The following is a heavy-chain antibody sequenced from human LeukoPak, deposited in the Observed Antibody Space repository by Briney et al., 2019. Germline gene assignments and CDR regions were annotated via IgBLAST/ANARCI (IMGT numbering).Heavy chain of an antibody. D-gene: IGHD6-13*01. CDR1: GGSISSGSYY. J-gene: IGHJ4*02. CDR2: IYHSGTT. CDR3: ARGRIAAAGRPVDS. Sequence: SETLSLTCTVSGGSISSGSYYWSWVRQPPGKGLEWIGEIYHSGTTNYNPSLKSRVTISVDKSKNQFSLKLNSVTAADTAVYYCARGRIAAAGRPVDSWGQGTLVTVSS. V-gene: IGHV4-61*05.